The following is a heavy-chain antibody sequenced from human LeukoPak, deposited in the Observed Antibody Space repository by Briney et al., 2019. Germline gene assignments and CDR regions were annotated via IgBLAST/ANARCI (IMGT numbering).Heavy chain of an antibody. V-gene: IGHV1-2*02. Sequence: ASVKDSCKASGYTFTGYYMHWVRQAPGQGLEWMGWINPNSGGTNYAQKFQGRVTMTRDTSISTAYMELSRLRSDDTAVYYCARKVGATGEAFDIWGQGTMVTVSS. CDR2: INPNSGGT. D-gene: IGHD1-26*01. CDR3: ARKVGATGEAFDI. J-gene: IGHJ3*02. CDR1: GYTFTGYY.